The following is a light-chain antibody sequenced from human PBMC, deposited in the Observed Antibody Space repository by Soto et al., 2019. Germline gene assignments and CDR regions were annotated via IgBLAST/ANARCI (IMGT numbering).Light chain of an antibody. Sequence: EILMRQSPATLSVSPGERATLSCRASQSVSINLAWYQQKPGQPPRLLIYGASTRATDVPARFSGSGSGTEFTLTISSLQSEDFAVYYCQQYKNWPTVGQGTKVDSK. CDR3: QQYKNWPT. CDR2: GAS. J-gene: IGKJ2*01. CDR1: QSVSIN. V-gene: IGKV3-15*01.